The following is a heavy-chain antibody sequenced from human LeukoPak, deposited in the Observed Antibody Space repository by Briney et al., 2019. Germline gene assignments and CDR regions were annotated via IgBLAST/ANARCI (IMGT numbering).Heavy chain of an antibody. D-gene: IGHD5-24*01. CDR2: IVVGSGKT. Sequence: SVKVSCKASGFAFTSSAMQWVRQARGQRLEWIGWIVVGSGKTNYAQKFQERVTITGDMSASTAYMELSRLRSDDTAVYYCARDGEDGYNGDAFDIWGQGTMVTVSS. CDR1: GFAFTSSA. CDR3: ARDGEDGYNGDAFDI. V-gene: IGHV1-58*02. J-gene: IGHJ3*02.